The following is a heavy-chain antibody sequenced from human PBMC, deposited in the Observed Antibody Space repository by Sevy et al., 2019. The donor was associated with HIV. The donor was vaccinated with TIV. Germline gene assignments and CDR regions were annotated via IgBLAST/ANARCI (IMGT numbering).Heavy chain of an antibody. Sequence: GGSLRLSCAASGFTFSTYAMTWVRQAPGKGLEWVSVISFSGGSTYYADSVKGRFTISRDNSQNTLYLQMISLRAEDTAVYYCAKDRVSATYYTGDFDYWGQGTLVTVSS. J-gene: IGHJ4*02. CDR1: GFTFSTYA. V-gene: IGHV3-23*01. CDR3: AKDRVSATYYTGDFDY. CDR2: ISFSGGST. D-gene: IGHD3-3*01.